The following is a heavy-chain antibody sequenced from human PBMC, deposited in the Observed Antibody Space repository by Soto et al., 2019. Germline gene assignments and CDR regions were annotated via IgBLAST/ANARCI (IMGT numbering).Heavy chain of an antibody. CDR1: RFTVNNYA. J-gene: IGHJ4*02. V-gene: IGHV3-23*01. D-gene: IGHD3-3*01. CDR3: AKRSGDFWSGFLDF. CDR2: IRGSGGTT. Sequence: GSLRLSCAASRFTVNNYAMNWVRQAPGKGLEWVSAIRGSGGTTYYADSVKGRFTISRDNSKNTLYLQVNSLRVEDTSVYYCAKRSGDFWSGFLDFWGQGTLVTVSS.